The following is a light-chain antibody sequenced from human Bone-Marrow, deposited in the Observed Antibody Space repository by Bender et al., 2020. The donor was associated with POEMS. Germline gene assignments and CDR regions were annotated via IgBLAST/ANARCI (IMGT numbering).Light chain of an antibody. Sequence: QSALTQPASVSGSPGQSTTISCTGTTSDVGGSYSVSWYQQHPGNAPKLIIYDVTHRPSGVSSRFSGSKSGNTASLTISGLQAEDEADYYCCSYAGSTTFYVFGTATKVTVL. J-gene: IGLJ1*01. CDR3: CSYAGSTTFYV. CDR1: TSDVGGSYS. CDR2: DVT. V-gene: IGLV2-14*03.